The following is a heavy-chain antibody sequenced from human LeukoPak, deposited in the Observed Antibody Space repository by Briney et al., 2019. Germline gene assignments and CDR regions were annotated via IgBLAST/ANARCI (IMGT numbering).Heavy chain of an antibody. CDR1: GFTFSSYA. D-gene: IGHD3-22*01. V-gene: IGHV3-23*01. CDR2: ISGSGVNT. J-gene: IGHJ3*02. Sequence: GGSLRLSCAASGFTFSSYAMSWVRQAPGKGLAWVSAISGSGVNTFYADSVKGRFTISRDNSKNTLYLQMSGLSAEDTAVYYCAKDLRYYDNSGYPDAFDIWGQGTMVTVSS. CDR3: AKDLRYYDNSGYPDAFDI.